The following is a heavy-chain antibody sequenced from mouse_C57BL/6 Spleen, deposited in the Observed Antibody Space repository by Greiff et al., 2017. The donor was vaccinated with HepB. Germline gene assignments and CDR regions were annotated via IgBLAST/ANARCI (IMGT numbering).Heavy chain of an antibody. D-gene: IGHD2-1*01. J-gene: IGHJ2*01. Sequence: VKLVESGAELVKPGASVKISCKASGYAFSSYWMNWVKQRPGKGLEWIGQIYPGDGDTNYNGKFKGKATLTADKSSSTAYMQLSSLTSEDSAVYFCARSYGNYFDYWGQGTTLTVSS. CDR2: IYPGDGDT. CDR1: GYAFSSYW. CDR3: ARSYGNYFDY. V-gene: IGHV1-80*01.